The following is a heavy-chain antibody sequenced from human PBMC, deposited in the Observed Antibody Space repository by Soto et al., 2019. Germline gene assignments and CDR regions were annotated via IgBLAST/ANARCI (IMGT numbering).Heavy chain of an antibody. J-gene: IGHJ3*02. CDR2: IYYSGST. V-gene: IGHV4-39*01. CDR3: ARHPQNDGPLPGIAYAFDI. CDR1: GGSISSSSYY. D-gene: IGHD1-1*01. Sequence: SDTLSLTCTVSGGSISSSSYYWGWIRQPPGKGLEWIGSIYYSGSTYYNPSLKSRVTISVDTSKNQFSLKLSSVTAADTAVYYCARHPQNDGPLPGIAYAFDIWGQGTMVTVS.